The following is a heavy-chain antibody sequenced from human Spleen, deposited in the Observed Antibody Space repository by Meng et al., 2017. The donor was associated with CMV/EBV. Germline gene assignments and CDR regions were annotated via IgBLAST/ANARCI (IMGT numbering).Heavy chain of an antibody. J-gene: IGHJ6*02. D-gene: IGHD3-10*01. CDR3: ASSESPGDYYYGMDV. CDR2: ISSSGSTI. Sequence: GGSLRLSCAASGFTFSSYEMNWVRQAPGKGLEWVSYISSSGSTIYYADSVKGRFTISRDNAKNSLYLQMNSLRAEDTAVYYCASSESPGDYYYGMDVWGQGTTVTVSS. CDR1: GFTFSSYE. V-gene: IGHV3-48*03.